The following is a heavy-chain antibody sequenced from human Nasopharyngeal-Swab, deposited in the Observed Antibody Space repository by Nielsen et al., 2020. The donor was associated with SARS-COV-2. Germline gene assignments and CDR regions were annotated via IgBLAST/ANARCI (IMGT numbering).Heavy chain of an antibody. V-gene: IGHV3-21*01. CDR3: ARDAGRMNGPAMDV. J-gene: IGHJ6*02. Sequence: GGSLRLSSAASGFTFSSYRMNWVRQAPGKGLEWVSSISSSSSYIYYADSMKGRFTISSDNAKNSLYLQMNSLRAEDKAVYYFARDAGRMNGPAMDVWGQGTTVTVSS. D-gene: IGHD2-8*01. CDR1: GFTFSSYR. CDR2: ISSSSSYI.